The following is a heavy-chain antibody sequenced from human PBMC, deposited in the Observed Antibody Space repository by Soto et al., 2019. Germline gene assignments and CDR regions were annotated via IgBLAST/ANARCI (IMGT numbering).Heavy chain of an antibody. D-gene: IGHD2-15*01. CDR1: GYSFTSYC. CDR3: ARQLPYGGNSYYGMDV. J-gene: IGHJ6*02. CDR2: IYPGDSDI. Sequence: VESLKIPCKGSGYSFTSYCIGWVLQMPGKGLEWMGIIYPGDSDIRYSPSFQGQVTISADKSISTAYLQWSGLKASDTAIYYCARQLPYGGNSYYGMDVWGQGTTVTVS. V-gene: IGHV5-51*01.